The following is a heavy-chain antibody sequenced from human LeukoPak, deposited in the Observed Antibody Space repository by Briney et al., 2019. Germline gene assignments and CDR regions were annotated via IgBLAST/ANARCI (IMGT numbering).Heavy chain of an antibody. Sequence: PSETLSLTCTVSGGSISSSSYYWGWIRQPPGKGLEWIGSIYYSGSTYYNPSLKSRVTISVDTSKIQLSLKLSSVTAADTAVYYCAREIGSLIAVAGRGAFDIWGQGTMVTVSS. CDR1: GGSISSSSYY. V-gene: IGHV4-39*02. D-gene: IGHD6-19*01. CDR3: AREIGSLIAVAGRGAFDI. CDR2: IYYSGST. J-gene: IGHJ3*02.